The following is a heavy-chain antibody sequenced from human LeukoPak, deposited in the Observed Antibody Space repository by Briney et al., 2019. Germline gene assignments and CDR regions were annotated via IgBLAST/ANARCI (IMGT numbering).Heavy chain of an antibody. CDR3: AKIPHSSSWYANYYFDY. J-gene: IGHJ4*02. V-gene: IGHV3-23*01. CDR1: GFTFSSYA. D-gene: IGHD6-13*01. CDR2: ISGSGGST. Sequence: AGGSLRLSCAASGFTFSSYAMSWVRQAPGKGLEWVSAISGSGGSTYYADSVKGRFTISRDNSKNTLYLQMNSLRAEDTAVYYCAKIPHSSSWYANYYFDYWGQGTLVTVSS.